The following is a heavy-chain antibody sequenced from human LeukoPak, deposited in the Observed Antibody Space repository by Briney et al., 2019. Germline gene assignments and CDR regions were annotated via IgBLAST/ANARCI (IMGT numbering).Heavy chain of an antibody. J-gene: IGHJ4*02. Sequence: GASVRVSCKVSGYSLSELSMHWVRQAPGKGLEWMGGFDPETGGPIYTQKFQGRVTMTEDTSTDTTYMELSSLRAEDTAVYYCARSEDYDFWSGYVIDYWGQGTLVTVSS. CDR1: GYSLSELS. CDR3: ARSEDYDFWSGYVIDY. V-gene: IGHV1-24*01. D-gene: IGHD3-3*01. CDR2: FDPETGGP.